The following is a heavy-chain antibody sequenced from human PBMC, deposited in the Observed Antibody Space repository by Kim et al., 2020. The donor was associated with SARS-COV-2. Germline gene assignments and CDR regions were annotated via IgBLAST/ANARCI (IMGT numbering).Heavy chain of an antibody. CDR3: TRERVEDYYYYYYGMDV. CDR2: IRSKAYGGTT. Sequence: GGSLRLFCTASGFTFGDYAMSWFRQAPGKGLEWVGFIRSKAYGGTTEYAASVKGRFTIARDDSKSIVYLQMNSLKTEDTAVYYCTRERVEDYYYYYYGMDVWGQGTTVTVSS. J-gene: IGHJ6*02. V-gene: IGHV3-49*03. D-gene: IGHD2-2*01. CDR1: GFTFGDYA.